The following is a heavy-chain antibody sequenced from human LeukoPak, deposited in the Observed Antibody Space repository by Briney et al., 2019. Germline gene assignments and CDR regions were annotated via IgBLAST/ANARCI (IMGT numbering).Heavy chain of an antibody. CDR1: GFSFSNYE. CDR3: AKPLTYYYDSGNFYNGPFFDY. CDR2: ISFDGSAK. J-gene: IGHJ4*02. D-gene: IGHD3-10*01. V-gene: IGHV3-30*18. Sequence: GGSLRLSCAASGFSFSNYETDWVRQAPGKGLEWVALISFDGSAKYYADSVKGRFTISRDNSKNTLYLQMNSLRAEDTAVYYCAKPLTYYYDSGNFYNGPFFDYWGQGTLVTVSS.